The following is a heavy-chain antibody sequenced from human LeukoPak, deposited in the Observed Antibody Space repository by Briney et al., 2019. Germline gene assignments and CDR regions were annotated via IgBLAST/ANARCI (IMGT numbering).Heavy chain of an antibody. V-gene: IGHV4-39*07. Sequence: PSETLSLTCTVSGGSISSSSYYWGWIRQPPGKGLEWIGSIYYSGSTYYNPSLKSRVTISVDTSKNQFSLKLSSVTAADTAVYYCARGDGGAVAGSVAYWGQGTLVTVSS. D-gene: IGHD6-19*01. CDR1: GGSISSSSYY. CDR2: IYYSGST. J-gene: IGHJ4*02. CDR3: ARGDGGAVAGSVAY.